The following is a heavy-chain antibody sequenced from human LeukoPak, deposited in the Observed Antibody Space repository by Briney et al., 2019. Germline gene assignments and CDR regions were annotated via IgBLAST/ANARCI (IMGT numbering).Heavy chain of an antibody. CDR3: ARDYASDY. Sequence: QTGGSLRLSCAASEFTLSSNAMSWARQAPGKGLEWVSGISGSGGGTYFADSVKGRFTISRDNAKNSLYLQMSSLRAEDTAVYYCARDYASDYWGQGTLVTVSS. D-gene: IGHD3-10*01. CDR2: ISGSGGGT. V-gene: IGHV3-23*01. J-gene: IGHJ4*02. CDR1: EFTLSSNA.